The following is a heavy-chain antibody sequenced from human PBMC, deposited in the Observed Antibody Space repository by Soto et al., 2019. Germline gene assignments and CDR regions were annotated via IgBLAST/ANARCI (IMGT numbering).Heavy chain of an antibody. Sequence: ASVKVSCKASGYTFTSYYMHWVRQAPGQGLEWMGIINPSGGSTSYAQKFQGRVTMTRDTSTSTVYMELSSLRSEDTAVYYCASGAYCTNGVCNRPYYYYYYMDVWGKGTTVTVSS. CDR3: ASGAYCTNGVCNRPYYYYYYMDV. V-gene: IGHV1-46*03. J-gene: IGHJ6*03. CDR1: GYTFTSYY. CDR2: INPSGGST. D-gene: IGHD2-8*01.